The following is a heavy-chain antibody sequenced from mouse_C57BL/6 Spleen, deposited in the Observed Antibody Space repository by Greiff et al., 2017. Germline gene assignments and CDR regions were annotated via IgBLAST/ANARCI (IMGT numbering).Heavy chain of an antibody. Sequence: QVQLQQSGAELVKPGASVKLSCKASGYTFTEYTIHWVKQRSGQGLEWIGWFYPGRGSITYNEKFKDKATLTADKSSSTVYMELSRLTSEDSAVDVCARHEEGTGPFAYWGQGTLVTVSA. V-gene: IGHV1-62-2*01. CDR1: GYTFTEYT. D-gene: IGHD4-1*01. J-gene: IGHJ3*01. CDR2: FYPGRGSI. CDR3: ARHEEGTGPFAY.